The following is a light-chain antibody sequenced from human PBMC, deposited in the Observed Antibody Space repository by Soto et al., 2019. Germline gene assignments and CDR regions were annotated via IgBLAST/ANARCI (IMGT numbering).Light chain of an antibody. CDR3: QVWDSSSDHVV. Sequence: SYELTQPPSVSVAPGKTARITCGGNNIGSKSVHWYQQKPGQAPVLVIYYDSDRPSGIPERFSGSNSGNTATLTISRVEAGDKDDYYCQVWDSSSDHVVFGGGTKLTVL. CDR1: NIGSKS. CDR2: YDS. V-gene: IGLV3-21*04. J-gene: IGLJ2*01.